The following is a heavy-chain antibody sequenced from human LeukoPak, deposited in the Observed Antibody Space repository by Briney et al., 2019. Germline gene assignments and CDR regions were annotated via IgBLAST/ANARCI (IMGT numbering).Heavy chain of an antibody. CDR1: EFTFSSYG. J-gene: IGHJ4*02. V-gene: IGHV3-30*02. D-gene: IGHD1-26*01. Sequence: GGSLRLSCAASEFTFSSYGLHWVRQAPGKGLEWVAFIRYDGSNKYYADSVKGRFTISRDNSKNTLYLQMNSLRAEDTAVYYCAKSGPPYSGSYLDYWGQGTLVTVSS. CDR3: AKSGPPYSGSYLDY. CDR2: IRYDGSNK.